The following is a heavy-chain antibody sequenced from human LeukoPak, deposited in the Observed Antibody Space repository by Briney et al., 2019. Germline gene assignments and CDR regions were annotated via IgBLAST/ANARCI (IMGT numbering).Heavy chain of an antibody. J-gene: IGHJ4*02. D-gene: IGHD3/OR15-3a*01. CDR1: GFTFSSYG. V-gene: IGHV3-33*01. CDR3: ARDRDGLGFSDY. Sequence: GRSLRLSCAASGFTFSSYGMHWVRQAPGKGLEWVAVIWYDGSNKYYADSVKGRFTISRDNSKNTLYLQMNSLRAEDTAVYYCARDRDGLGFSDYWGQGTLVTVSS. CDR2: IWYDGSNK.